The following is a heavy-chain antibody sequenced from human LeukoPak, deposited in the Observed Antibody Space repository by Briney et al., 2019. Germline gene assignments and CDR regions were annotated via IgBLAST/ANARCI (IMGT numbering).Heavy chain of an antibody. D-gene: IGHD1-26*01. CDR3: ARAQIRGSYYDY. CDR2: IYSGGSK. J-gene: IGHJ4*02. Sequence: PGGSLRLSCAASGFTVSSNYMSRVRQAPGKGLEWVSVIYSGGSKYYADSVKGRFTISRDSSKNTLFLQMGSLRAEDMAVYYCARAQIRGSYYDYWGQGTLVTVSS. CDR1: GFTVSSNY. V-gene: IGHV3-53*05.